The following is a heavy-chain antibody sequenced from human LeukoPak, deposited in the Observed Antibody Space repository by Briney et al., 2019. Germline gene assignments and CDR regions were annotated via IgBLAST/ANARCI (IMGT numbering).Heavy chain of an antibody. Sequence: GGSLRLPCAASGFTFSSYAMSWVRQAPGKGLEWVSAISGSGGSTYYADSVKGRFTISRDNSKNTLYLQMNSLRAEDTAVYCCAKDSGFSVALYFDYWGQGTLVTVSS. CDR3: AKDSGFSVALYFDY. CDR1: GFTFSSYA. J-gene: IGHJ4*02. CDR2: ISGSGGST. D-gene: IGHD3-10*01. V-gene: IGHV3-23*01.